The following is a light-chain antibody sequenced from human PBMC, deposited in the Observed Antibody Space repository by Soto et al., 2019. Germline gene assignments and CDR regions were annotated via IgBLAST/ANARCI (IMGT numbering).Light chain of an antibody. J-gene: IGKJ3*01. CDR1: QSISSW. CDR3: QQYNSYPFT. CDR2: KAS. V-gene: IGKV1-5*03. Sequence: DIQMTQSPSTLSASVGDRVTITCRASQSISSWLAWYQQKPGKAPKLLIYKASSLERGVPSRFSGSGSGRELTLTISSLQPDDFATYYCQQYNSYPFTFGPGTKVDIK.